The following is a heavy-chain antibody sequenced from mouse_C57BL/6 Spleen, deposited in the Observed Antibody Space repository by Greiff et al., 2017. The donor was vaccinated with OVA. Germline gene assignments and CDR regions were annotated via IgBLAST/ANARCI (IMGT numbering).Heavy chain of an antibody. J-gene: IGHJ3*01. CDR1: GYTFTSYW. CDR2: IHPNSGST. Sequence: QVHVKQPGAELVKPGASVKLSCKASGYTFTSYWMHWVKQRPGQGLEWIGMIHPNSGSTNYNEKFKSKATLTVDKSSSTAYMQLSSLTSEDSAVYYCARVDGDYGWAWFAYWGQGTLVTVSA. V-gene: IGHV1-64*01. D-gene: IGHD2-4*01. CDR3: ARVDGDYGWAWFAY.